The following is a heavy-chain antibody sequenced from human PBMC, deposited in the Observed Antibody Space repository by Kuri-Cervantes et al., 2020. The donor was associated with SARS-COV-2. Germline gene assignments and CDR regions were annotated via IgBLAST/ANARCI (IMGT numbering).Heavy chain of an antibody. D-gene: IGHD3-10*01. V-gene: IGHV3-7*01. Sequence: GESLKISCAASGFTFSSYWMSWVRQAPGKGLEWVANIKQDGSEKYYVDSVKGRFTISRDNAKNSLYLQMNSLRAEDTAVYYCATHAREGPNRGVNDDAFDIWGQGTMVTVSS. CDR3: ATHAREGPNRGVNDDAFDI. CDR1: GFTFSSYW. J-gene: IGHJ3*02. CDR2: IKQDGSEK.